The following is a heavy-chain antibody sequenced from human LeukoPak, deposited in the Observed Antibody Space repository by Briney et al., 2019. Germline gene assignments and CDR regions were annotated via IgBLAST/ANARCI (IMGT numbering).Heavy chain of an antibody. V-gene: IGHV3-33*08. CDR3: ARAAYDNSGYLTL. CDR1: GFTFNSYW. CDR2: IWYDGTNK. D-gene: IGHD3-22*01. Sequence: GGSLRLSCAVSGFTFNSYWMSWVRQAPGKGLEWVAVIWYDGTNKYYADFVKGRFTISRDSSKNTLYLQMNSLRAEDTAVYYCARAAYDNSGYLTLWGQGTLVTVSS. J-gene: IGHJ4*02.